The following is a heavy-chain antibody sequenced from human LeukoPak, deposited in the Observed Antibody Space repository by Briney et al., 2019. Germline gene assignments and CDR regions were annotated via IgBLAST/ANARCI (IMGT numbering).Heavy chain of an antibody. J-gene: IGHJ4*02. CDR2: MSYDGSNE. D-gene: IGHD3-10*01. CDR1: GFGFSNYA. V-gene: IGHV3-30*04. CDR3: AKTFYTQYFGEVFDY. Sequence: PGGSLRLSCAASGFGFSNYAVHWVRQAPGKGLDWVAAMSYDGSNEYYADSVKGRFTISRDNSKNTLFLQMNSLRAEDTAVYYCAKTFYTQYFGEVFDYWGQGTLVTVSS.